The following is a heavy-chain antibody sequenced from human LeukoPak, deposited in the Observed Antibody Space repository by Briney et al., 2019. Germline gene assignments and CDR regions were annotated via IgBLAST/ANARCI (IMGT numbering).Heavy chain of an antibody. Sequence: SETLSLTCAVYGGSFSGYYWSWIRQPPGKTLEWIGSIYSSGSTYYNSSLKSRVIILIDTAKNHFSLNLSSVTAADTAVYYCARLLRWELIDYWGQGTLVTVSS. CDR2: IYSSGST. CDR3: ARLLRWELIDY. D-gene: IGHD1-26*01. CDR1: GGSFSGYY. V-gene: IGHV4-34*01. J-gene: IGHJ4*02.